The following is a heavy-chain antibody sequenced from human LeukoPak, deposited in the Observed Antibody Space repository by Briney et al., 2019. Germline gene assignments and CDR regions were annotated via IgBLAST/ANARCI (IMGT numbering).Heavy chain of an antibody. D-gene: IGHD5-18*01. J-gene: IGHJ6*02. CDR1: GFTFSSYA. CDR3: AKSVDTAMVTGSYYGMDV. CDR2: ISGSGGST. V-gene: IGHV3-23*01. Sequence: PGGSLRLSCAASGFTFSSYAMSWVRHAPGKGREWVSAISGSGGSTYYADSVKGRFTISRDNSKNTLYLQMNSLRAEDTAVYYCAKSVDTAMVTGSYYGMDVWGQGTTVTVSS.